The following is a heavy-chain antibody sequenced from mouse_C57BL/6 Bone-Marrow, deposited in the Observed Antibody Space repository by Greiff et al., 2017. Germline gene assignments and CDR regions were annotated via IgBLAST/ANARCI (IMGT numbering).Heavy chain of an antibody. V-gene: IGHV6-6*01. CDR2: IRNKANNHAT. CDR1: GFTFSDAW. D-gene: IGHD2-3*01. J-gene: IGHJ4*01. CDR3: TRNGYYRDYYAMDY. Sequence: EVQGVESGGGLVQPGGSMKLSCAASGFTFSDAWMDWVRQSPEKGLEWVAEIRNKANNHATYYAESVKGRFTISRDDSKSSVYLQMNSLRAEDTGIYYCTRNGYYRDYYAMDYWGQGTSVTVSS.